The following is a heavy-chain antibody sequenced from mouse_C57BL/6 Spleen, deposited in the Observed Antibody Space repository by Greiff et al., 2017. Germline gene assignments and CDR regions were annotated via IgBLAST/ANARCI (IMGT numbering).Heavy chain of an antibody. CDR2: INPNNGGT. Sequence: EVQLQQSGPELVKPGASVKISCKASGYTFTDYYMNWVKQSHGKSLEWIGDINPNNGGTSYNQKFKGKATLTVDKSSSTAYMELRSLTSEDSAVYYCARSRYYYGSDYYAMDYWGQGTSVTVSS. D-gene: IGHD1-1*01. J-gene: IGHJ4*01. CDR3: ARSRYYYGSDYYAMDY. CDR1: GYTFTDYY. V-gene: IGHV1-26*01.